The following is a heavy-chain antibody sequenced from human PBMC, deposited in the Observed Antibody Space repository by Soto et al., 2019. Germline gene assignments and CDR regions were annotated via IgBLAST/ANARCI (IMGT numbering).Heavy chain of an antibody. CDR2: ISAYNGNT. Sequence: ASVKVSCKASGYTFTSYGISWVRQAPGQGLEWMGWISAYNGNTNYAQKLQGRVTMTTDTSTSTAYMELRSLRSDDTAVYYCARGEYDFWSGYYTPPNLDYWGQGTLVTVSS. V-gene: IGHV1-18*01. CDR3: ARGEYDFWSGYYTPPNLDY. CDR1: GYTFTSYG. D-gene: IGHD3-3*01. J-gene: IGHJ4*02.